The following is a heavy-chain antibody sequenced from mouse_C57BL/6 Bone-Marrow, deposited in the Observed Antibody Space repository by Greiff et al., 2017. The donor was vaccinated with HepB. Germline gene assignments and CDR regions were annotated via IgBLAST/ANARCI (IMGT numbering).Heavy chain of an antibody. CDR2: IYPGSGST. V-gene: IGHV1-55*01. CDR1: GYTFTSYW. Sequence: VQGVESGAELVKPGASVKMSCKASGYTFTSYWITWVKQRPGQGLEWIGDIYPGSGSTNYNEKFKSKATLTVDTSSSTAYMQLSSLTSEDSAVYYCARRKKWLLREDWGQGTTLTVSS. J-gene: IGHJ2*01. CDR3: ARRKKWLLRED. D-gene: IGHD2-3*01.